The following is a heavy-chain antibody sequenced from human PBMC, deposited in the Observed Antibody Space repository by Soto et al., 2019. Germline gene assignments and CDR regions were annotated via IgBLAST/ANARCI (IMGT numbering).Heavy chain of an antibody. CDR2: ISAYNGNT. J-gene: IGHJ5*02. V-gene: IGHV1-18*01. CDR1: GYTFANYG. D-gene: IGHD6-19*01. Sequence: ASVKVSCKTSGYTFANYGVIWVRQAPGQGLEWMGWISAYNGNTNYAQKLQGRVTMTTDTSTSTAYMELRSLRSDDTAVYYCTKPRSSLQWPPFDPWGHGTQVTVSS. CDR3: TKPRSSLQWPPFDP.